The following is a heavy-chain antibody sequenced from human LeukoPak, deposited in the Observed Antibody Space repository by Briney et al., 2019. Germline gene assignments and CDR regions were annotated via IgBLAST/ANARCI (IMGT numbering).Heavy chain of an antibody. D-gene: IGHD3-10*01. Sequence: GGSLRLSCAASGFTFSNYWMNWVRQVPGKGLMWVSRMSSDGSSTNYADSVKGRFTISRDNAKNTLYLQMNSLRVEDTAVYYCARALSNTVRGVGDYWGQGTLVTVSS. CDR2: MSSDGSST. V-gene: IGHV3-74*01. J-gene: IGHJ4*02. CDR1: GFTFSNYW. CDR3: ARALSNTVRGVGDY.